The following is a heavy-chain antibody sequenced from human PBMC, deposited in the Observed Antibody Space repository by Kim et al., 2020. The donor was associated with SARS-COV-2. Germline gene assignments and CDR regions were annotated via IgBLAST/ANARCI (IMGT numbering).Heavy chain of an antibody. Sequence: RYSPSFQGKVTISADKSISTAYLQGSSLKASDTAMYYCARQVDGPPLFDYWGQGTLVTVSS. CDR3: ARQVDGPPLFDY. V-gene: IGHV5-51*01. J-gene: IGHJ4*02.